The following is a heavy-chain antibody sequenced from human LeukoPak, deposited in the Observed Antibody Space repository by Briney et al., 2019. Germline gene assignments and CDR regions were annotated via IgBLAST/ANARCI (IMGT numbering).Heavy chain of an antibody. J-gene: IGHJ4*02. CDR1: GFTFSSYE. D-gene: IGHD1-7*01. Sequence: GGSLRLSCAASGFTFSSYEMNWVRQAPGKGLEWVSYISSSGSTIYYADSVKGRFTISRDNAKNSLYLQMNSLRAEDTAVYYCARATYNWNFQSDYWGQGTLVTVSS. CDR3: ARATYNWNFQSDY. CDR2: ISSSGSTI. V-gene: IGHV3-48*03.